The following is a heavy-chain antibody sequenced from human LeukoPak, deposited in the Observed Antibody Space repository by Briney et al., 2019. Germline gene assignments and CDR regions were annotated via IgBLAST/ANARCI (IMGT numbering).Heavy chain of an antibody. V-gene: IGHV3-23*01. CDR3: AKGVSGYGSGRPFDY. CDR1: RFTFSSYA. CDR2: ISDSGTST. D-gene: IGHD3-10*01. Sequence: GGSLRLSCAASRFTFSSYAMIWVRQALGKGLEWVSLISDSGTSTYYPDSVKGRFTISRDNSKNTVYLQMNSLRAEDTAVYYCAKGVSGYGSGRPFDYWGQGTLVTVSS. J-gene: IGHJ4*02.